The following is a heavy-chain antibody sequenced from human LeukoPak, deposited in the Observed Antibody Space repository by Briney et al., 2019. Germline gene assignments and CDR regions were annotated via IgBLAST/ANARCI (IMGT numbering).Heavy chain of an antibody. D-gene: IGHD1-1*01. CDR2: ITGSGGST. J-gene: IGHJ4*02. CDR1: GFTFGIYA. CDR3: ATLPRGPTGCVGYGGEDY. Sequence: PGGSLRLSCAASGFTFGIYAMTWVRQAPGKGLQWVSAITGSGGSTYYADSVKGRLTISRDNSKNTLYLRMNGLRAEDTAVYYCATLPRGPTGCVGYGGEDYWGQGTLVTVSS. V-gene: IGHV3-23*01.